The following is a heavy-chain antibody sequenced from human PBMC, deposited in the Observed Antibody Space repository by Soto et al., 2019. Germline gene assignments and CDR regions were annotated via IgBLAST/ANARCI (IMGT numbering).Heavy chain of an antibody. V-gene: IGHV4-34*01. CDR3: ASGRGDYYDSSGYYYYYYGVDV. CDR1: GGSFSGYY. CDR2: INHSGST. Sequence: LSLTCAVYGGSFSGYYWSWIRQPPGKGLEWIGEINHSGSTNYNPSLKSRATISVDTSKNQSSLKLSSVTAADTAVYYCASGRGDYYDSSGYYYYYYGVDVWGQGTTVTVSS. J-gene: IGHJ6*02. D-gene: IGHD3-22*01.